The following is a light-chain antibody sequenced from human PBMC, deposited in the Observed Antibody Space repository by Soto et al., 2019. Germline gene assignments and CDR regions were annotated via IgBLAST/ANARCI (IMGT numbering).Light chain of an antibody. V-gene: IGKV1-5*01. J-gene: IGKJ1*01. Sequence: DIQMTQSPSTLSASVGDRVTITCRASQSISNWLAWCQQKPGKAPKLLIYDASTLQSGVPSRFSGSGSGTEFTLTISSLQPDDFATYYCQQYDIYFRTFGQGTKVEIK. CDR1: QSISNW. CDR3: QQYDIYFRT. CDR2: DAS.